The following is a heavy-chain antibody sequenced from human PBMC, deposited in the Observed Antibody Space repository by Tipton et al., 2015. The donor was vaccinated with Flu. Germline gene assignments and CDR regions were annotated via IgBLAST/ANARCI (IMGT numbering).Heavy chain of an antibody. CDR3: ARGRRPGRHVLAPPGYFDF. V-gene: IGHV4-34*01. CDR1: GGSFSGYN. CDR2: INHSGNT. D-gene: IGHD2-8*01. Sequence: TLSLTCAVYGGSFSGYNWSWIRQPPGRGLEWIGEINHSGNTNYNPSLKSRVTVSVDTSKNQFSLILSAVTAADTAVYYCARGRRPGRHVLAPPGYFDFWGEGTLVTVSS. J-gene: IGHJ4*02.